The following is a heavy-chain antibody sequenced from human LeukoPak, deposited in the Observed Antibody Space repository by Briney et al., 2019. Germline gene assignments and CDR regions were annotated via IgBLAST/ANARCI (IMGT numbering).Heavy chain of an antibody. CDR1: GYTFTGYY. J-gene: IGHJ5*02. D-gene: IGHD2-21*02. V-gene: IGHV1-2*02. CDR2: INPNSGGT. CDR3: ARGVRGVVVTATASINDWFDP. Sequence: GASVKVSCKASGYTFTGYYMHWVRQAPGQGLEWMGWINPNSGGTNYAQRFQGRVTMTRDTSISTAYMELSRLRSDDTAVYYCARGVRGVVVTATASINDWFDPWGQGTLVTVSS.